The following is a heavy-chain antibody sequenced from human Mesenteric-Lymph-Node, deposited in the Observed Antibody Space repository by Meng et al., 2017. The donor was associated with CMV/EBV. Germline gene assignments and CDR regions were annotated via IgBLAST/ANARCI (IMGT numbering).Heavy chain of an antibody. CDR1: GFTFSSYW. D-gene: IGHD3-10*01. J-gene: IGHJ4*02. CDR3: VRSEYYYGSGLDY. Sequence: ASGFTFSSYWMHWVCQDPGKGLVWVSRINNDGTSTSYADSVKGRFTISRDNAKSTLYLQMNSLRVEDTAVYYCVRSEYYYGSGLDYWGQGTLVTVSS. CDR2: INNDGTST. V-gene: IGHV3-74*01.